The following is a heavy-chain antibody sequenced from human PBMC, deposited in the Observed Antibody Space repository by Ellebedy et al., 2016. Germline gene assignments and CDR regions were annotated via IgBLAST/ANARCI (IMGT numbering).Heavy chain of an antibody. D-gene: IGHD2-21*01. Sequence: GGSLRLSXAASGFTFKTYAMSWVRQAPGEGLEWVSTLSGSGPKTYYADSVQGGFTISRDNSKSTLYLQMNSLRAEDTAVYYCAKHETDGDYYFDLWGRGTLVTVSS. J-gene: IGHJ2*01. CDR1: GFTFKTYA. V-gene: IGHV3-23*01. CDR3: AKHETDGDYYFDL. CDR2: LSGSGPKT.